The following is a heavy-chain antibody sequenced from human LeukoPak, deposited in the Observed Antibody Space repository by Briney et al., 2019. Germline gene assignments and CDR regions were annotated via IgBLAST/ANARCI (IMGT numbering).Heavy chain of an antibody. CDR3: ARAQIQLWTTPQYYFDY. D-gene: IGHD5-18*01. V-gene: IGHV3-23*01. J-gene: IGHJ4*02. CDR1: GFTFSSYA. Sequence: PGGSLRLSCAASGFTFSSYAMSWVRQAPGKGLEWVSAITGSGSSTYYADSVKGRFTISRDNSKNTLYLQMNSLRAEDTAVYYCARAQIQLWTTPQYYFDYWGQGTLVTVSS. CDR2: ITGSGSST.